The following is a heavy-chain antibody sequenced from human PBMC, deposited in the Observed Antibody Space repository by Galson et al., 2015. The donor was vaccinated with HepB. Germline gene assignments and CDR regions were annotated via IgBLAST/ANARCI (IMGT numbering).Heavy chain of an antibody. J-gene: IGHJ6*02. D-gene: IGHD2-2*01. Sequence: SLRLSCAASGFTFSSYGMHWVRQAPGKGLEWVAVIWYDGSNKYYADSVKGRFTISRDNSKNTLYLQMNSLRAEDTAVYYCARDSRGYCSSTSCYPSDYYYYGMDVWGQGTTVTVSS. CDR1: GFTFSSYG. CDR2: IWYDGSNK. CDR3: ARDSRGYCSSTSCYPSDYYYYGMDV. V-gene: IGHV3-33*01.